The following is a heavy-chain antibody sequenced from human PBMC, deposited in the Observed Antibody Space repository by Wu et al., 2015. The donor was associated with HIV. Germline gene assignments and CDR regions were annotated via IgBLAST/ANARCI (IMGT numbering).Heavy chain of an antibody. CDR2: MNPNSGNT. D-gene: IGHD2-15*01. CDR3: AREDISRGIYFDY. Sequence: QVQLVQSGAEVKKPGASVKVSCKASGYTFTNYDINWVRQATGQGLEWMGWMNPNSGNTGYAQKFQGRVTMTSNTSMTTAYMELSRLRSDDTAVYYCAREDISRGIYFDYWGQGTWSPSPQ. V-gene: IGHV1-8*01. J-gene: IGHJ4*02. CDR1: GYTFTNYD.